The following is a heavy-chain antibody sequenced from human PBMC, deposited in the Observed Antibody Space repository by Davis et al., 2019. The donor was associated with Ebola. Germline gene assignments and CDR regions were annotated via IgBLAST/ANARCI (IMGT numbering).Heavy chain of an antibody. J-gene: IGHJ4*02. CDR2: IYYSGST. V-gene: IGHV4-61*01. Sequence: MPSETLSLTCTVSGGSVNSASYYWTWMRQPPGKGLEWIGTIYYSGSTEYSPSLESRVSMSVDTSKNQFSLRLTSVTAADTAVYYCARKGVWGELDYWGQGTLVIVSS. CDR1: GGSVNSASYY. D-gene: IGHD3-10*01. CDR3: ARKGVWGELDY.